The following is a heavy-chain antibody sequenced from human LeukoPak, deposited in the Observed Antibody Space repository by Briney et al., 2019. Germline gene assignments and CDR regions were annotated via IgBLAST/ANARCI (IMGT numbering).Heavy chain of an antibody. CDR1: GYIFTSYF. V-gene: IGHV1-46*01. J-gene: IGHJ5*02. Sequence: GASVKVSCKASGYIFTSYFMHWVRQAPGQGLEWMGLINPSGGSTRYAQKFRGRVTMTRDMSTSTVYMELSSLRSEDTAVYYCARALPHRRLMDTTMEQHWFDPWGQGTLVTVSS. CDR3: ARALPHRRLMDTTMEQHWFDP. D-gene: IGHD5-18*01. CDR2: INPSGGST.